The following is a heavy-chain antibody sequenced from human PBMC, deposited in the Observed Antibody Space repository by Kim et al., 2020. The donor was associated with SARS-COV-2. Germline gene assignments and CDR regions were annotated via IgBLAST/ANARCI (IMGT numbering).Heavy chain of an antibody. Sequence: GGSLRLSCAASGFTFSSYAMSWVRQAPGKGLEWVSAISGSGGSTYYADSVKGRFTISRDNSKNTLYLQMNSLRAEDTAVYYCAKDPMSGLKWELLKGGGYWGQGTLVTVSS. V-gene: IGHV3-23*01. CDR3: AKDPMSGLKWELLKGGGY. D-gene: IGHD1-26*01. CDR2: ISGSGGST. CDR1: GFTFSSYA. J-gene: IGHJ4*02.